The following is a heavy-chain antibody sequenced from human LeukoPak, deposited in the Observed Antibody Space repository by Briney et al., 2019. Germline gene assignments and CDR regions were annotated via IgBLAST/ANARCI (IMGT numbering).Heavy chain of an antibody. J-gene: IGHJ4*02. CDR1: GFTFSSYG. D-gene: IGHD2-2*01. V-gene: IGHV3-30*02. CDR3: ARVGYCSSTSCQRGFDY. Sequence: GGSLRLSCAASGFTFSSYGMHWVRQAPGKGLEWVAFIRYDGSNKYYADSVKGRFTISRDNSKNTLYLQMNSLRAEDTAVYYCARVGYCSSTSCQRGFDYWGQGTLVTVSS. CDR2: IRYDGSNK.